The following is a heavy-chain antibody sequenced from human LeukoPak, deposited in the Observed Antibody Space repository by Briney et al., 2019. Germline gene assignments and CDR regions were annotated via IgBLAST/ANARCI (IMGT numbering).Heavy chain of an antibody. D-gene: IGHD6-13*01. CDR3: ARDEQLLPRWFDR. V-gene: IGHV1-18*01. J-gene: IGHJ5*02. CDR2: ISGYNGNT. Sequence: ASVKVSCKASGYTFISYGISWVRQAPGQGLEWMGWISGYNGNTDYAQKFQGRVTMTTDTSTSTAYTELRSLRSDDTAVYYCARDEQLLPRWFDRWGQGTLVTVSS. CDR1: GYTFISYG.